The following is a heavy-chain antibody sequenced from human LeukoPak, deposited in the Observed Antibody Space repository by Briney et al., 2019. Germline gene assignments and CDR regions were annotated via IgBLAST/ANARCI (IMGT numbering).Heavy chain of an antibody. V-gene: IGHV3-30*02. J-gene: IGHJ4*02. D-gene: IGHD3-9*01. CDR2: IHSDVSSK. Sequence: GGSLRLSCAASGFSFSSYGMHWVRQAPGKGLEWVAYIHSDVSSKYYADSVKGRFTISRDNSKNTLYLQMNSLRAEDTAVYYCAKVAILTGPLDYWGQGTLVTVSS. CDR3: AKVAILTGPLDY. CDR1: GFSFSSYG.